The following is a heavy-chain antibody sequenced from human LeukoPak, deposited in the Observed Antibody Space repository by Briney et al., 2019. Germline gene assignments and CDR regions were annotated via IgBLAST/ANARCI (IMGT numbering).Heavy chain of an antibody. V-gene: IGHV4-4*07. CDR2: IYSSGSN. J-gene: IGHJ5*02. CDR1: GGLTGTYY. CDR3: ARDSGTTGEVKFDP. D-gene: IGHD3-10*01. Sequence: SETLSLTCNVSGGLTGTYYWSWIRQPAGKGLEWIGRIYSSGSNKYSPSLKSRVTMSVDTSKNQFSLKLSSVTAADTAVYYCARDSGTTGEVKFDPWGQGTLVSVSS.